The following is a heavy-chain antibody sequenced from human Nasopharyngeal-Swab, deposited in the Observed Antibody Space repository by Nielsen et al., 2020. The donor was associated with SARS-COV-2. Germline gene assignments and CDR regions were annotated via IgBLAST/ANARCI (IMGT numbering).Heavy chain of an antibody. D-gene: IGHD3-16*01. CDR1: GDSVSSNSAA. J-gene: IGHJ6*02. CDR2: TYYRSKWYN. CDR3: ARGLLGEFPGGMDV. V-gene: IGHV6-1*01. Sequence: SCAISGDSVSSNSAAWNWIRQSPSRGLEWLGRTYYRSKWYNDYAVSVKSQITINPDTSKNQFSLQLNSVTPEDTAVYYCARGLLGEFPGGMDVWGQGTTVTVSS.